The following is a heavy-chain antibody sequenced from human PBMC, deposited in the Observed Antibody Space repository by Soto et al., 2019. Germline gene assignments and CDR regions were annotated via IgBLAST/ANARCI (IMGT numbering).Heavy chain of an antibody. CDR3: ARGGQQLVLSEITPIDY. CDR1: GCPFRSYG. Sequence: SQTPSYGGAGCPFRSYGQRRARRNPGKGLEWVAVISYDGSNKYYADSVKGRFTISRDNSKNTLYLQMNSLRAEDTAVYYCARGGQQLVLSEITPIDYWGQGTLVTVSS. D-gene: IGHD6-13*01. CDR2: ISYDGSNK. V-gene: IGHV3-30-3*01. J-gene: IGHJ4*02.